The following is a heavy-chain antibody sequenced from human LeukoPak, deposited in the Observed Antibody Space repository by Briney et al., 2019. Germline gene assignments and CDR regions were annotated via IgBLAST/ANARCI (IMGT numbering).Heavy chain of an antibody. J-gene: IGHJ4*02. Sequence: PGGSLRLSCAASGFTFSDYYMSWIRQAPGKGLEWFSYISSSDDFRHYADSVKGRFTISRDNAKSSLYLQMNSLRTEDTAVYYCARSECSTSCYYDYWGQGTLVTVSS. CDR2: ISSSDDFR. D-gene: IGHD2-2*01. V-gene: IGHV3-11*04. CDR1: GFTFSDYY. CDR3: ARSECSTSCYYDY.